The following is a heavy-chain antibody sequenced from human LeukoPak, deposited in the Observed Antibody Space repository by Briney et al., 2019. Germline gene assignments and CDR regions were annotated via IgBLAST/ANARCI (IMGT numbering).Heavy chain of an antibody. CDR1: VYTLTTHG. J-gene: IGHJ4*02. D-gene: IGHD3-22*01. CDR3: ARPTYCYSDTSGYYCGPSDS. Sequence: ASVTVSFKASVYTLTTHGIGWVRQAPGQGLEWMGWISAYNGDTNYAQSLQGRVTITTDTSTSTAYMELRSLSSDDTAVYYCARPTYCYSDTSGYYCGPSDSWGQGTLVTVSS. V-gene: IGHV1-18*01. CDR2: ISAYNGDT.